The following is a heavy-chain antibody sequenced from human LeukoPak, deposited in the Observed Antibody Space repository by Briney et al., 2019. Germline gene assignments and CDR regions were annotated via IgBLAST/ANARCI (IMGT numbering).Heavy chain of an antibody. CDR2: IYYSGNT. J-gene: IGHJ6*03. CDR3: TRPFSYSMDV. V-gene: IGHV4-39*07. Sequence: SETLSLTCTVSGVSISSSNSYWGWIRQPPGKGLEWIGSIYYSGNTYYNASLKSQVTISVDTSKNHFSLQLSSVTAADTAVYYCTRPFSYSMDVWGKGTTVSVSS. CDR1: GVSISSSNSY.